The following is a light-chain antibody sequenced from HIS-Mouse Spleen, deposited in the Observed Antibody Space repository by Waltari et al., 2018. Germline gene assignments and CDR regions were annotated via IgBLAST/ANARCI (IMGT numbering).Light chain of an antibody. J-gene: IGLJ3*02. Sequence: QSALTQPASVSGSPGQSITIPCTGTSSYVGSYNLVSWYQQHPGKSPKLMIYECSKRPSGVSNRFSGSKSGNTASLTISGLQAEDEADYYCCSYAGSSTWVFGGGTKLTVL. CDR2: ECS. V-gene: IGLV2-23*01. CDR1: SSYVGSYNL. CDR3: CSYAGSSTWV.